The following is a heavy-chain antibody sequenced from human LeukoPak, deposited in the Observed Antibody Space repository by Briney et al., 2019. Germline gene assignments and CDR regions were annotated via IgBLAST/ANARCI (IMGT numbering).Heavy chain of an antibody. J-gene: IGHJ6*03. V-gene: IGHV4-34*01. D-gene: IGHD3-16*01. CDR1: GGSFSGYY. CDR2: INHSGST. Sequence: SETLSLTCAVYGGSFSGYYWSWIRQPPGKGLEWIGEINHSGSTNYNPSLKSRVTISVGTSKNQFSLKLSSVTAADTAVYYCARSWGRNYYYYYYMDVWGKGTTVTVSS. CDR3: ARSWGRNYYYYYYMDV.